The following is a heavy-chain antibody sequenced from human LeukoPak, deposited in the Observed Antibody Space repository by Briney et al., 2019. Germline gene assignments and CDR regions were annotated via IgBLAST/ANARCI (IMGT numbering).Heavy chain of an antibody. CDR3: ARALGGDGGSFDY. J-gene: IGHJ4*02. V-gene: IGHV3-11*05. Sequence: GGSLRLSCAASGFTFSDYYMNWIRQAPGKGLEWVSWVSSRSSYTNYADSVKGRFTISRDKAKNSLYLQINSLRAEDTAVYYCARALGGDGGSFDYWGQGTLVTVSS. CDR1: GFTFSDYY. CDR2: VSSRSSYT. D-gene: IGHD2-21*02.